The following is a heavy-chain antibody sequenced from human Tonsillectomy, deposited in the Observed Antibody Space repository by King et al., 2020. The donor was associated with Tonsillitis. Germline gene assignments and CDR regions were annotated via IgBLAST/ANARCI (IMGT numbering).Heavy chain of an antibody. D-gene: IGHD6-19*01. Sequence: QLVQSGGGMVKPGGSLRLSCAASGFTFISVWMSWVRQAPGKGLEWVGRIKSQTDGGTTDYAAPVKGRFTISRDDSQKTVYLQLNSLKTEVTALYYCTTSGWYGAFDIWGQGTMVTVSS. CDR2: IKSQTDGGTT. J-gene: IGHJ3*02. V-gene: IGHV3-15*01. CDR3: TTSGWYGAFDI. CDR1: GFTFISVW.